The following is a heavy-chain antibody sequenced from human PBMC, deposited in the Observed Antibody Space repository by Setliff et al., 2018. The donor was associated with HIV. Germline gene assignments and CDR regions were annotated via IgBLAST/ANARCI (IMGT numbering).Heavy chain of an antibody. D-gene: IGHD7-27*01. CDR3: ARDLPELTGRSFDP. CDR1: GGSIRGYF. V-gene: IGHV4-4*07. Sequence: PSETLSLTCNVSGGSIRGYFWTWIRQPAGKGLEWIGRIYTSGSTNYNPSLKSRLSMSIDTSKNHFSLRLTSVTAADTAVYYCARDLPELTGRSFDPWGQGIQVTVSS. CDR2: IYTSGST. J-gene: IGHJ5*02.